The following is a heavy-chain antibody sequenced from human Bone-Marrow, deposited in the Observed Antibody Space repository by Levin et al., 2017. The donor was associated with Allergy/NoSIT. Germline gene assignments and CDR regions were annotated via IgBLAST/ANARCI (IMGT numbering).Heavy chain of an antibody. J-gene: IGHJ4*02. CDR1: GFTFSSYA. CDR3: ARAVAGAFDY. D-gene: IGHD6-19*01. CDR2: ISYDGSNK. V-gene: IGHV3-30-3*01. Sequence: GESLKISCAASGFTFSSYAMHWVRQAPGKGLEWVAVISYDGSNKYYADSVKGRFTISRDNSKNTLYLQMNSLRAEDTAVYYCARAVAGAFDYWGQGTLVTVSS.